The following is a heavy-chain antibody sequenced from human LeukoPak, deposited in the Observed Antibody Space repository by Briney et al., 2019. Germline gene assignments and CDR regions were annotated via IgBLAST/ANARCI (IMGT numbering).Heavy chain of an antibody. D-gene: IGHD6-6*01. CDR3: AKSKQLELYFDY. Sequence: PGGSLRLSCAASGFTFSSYAMSWVRQAPGKGLEWVSAISGSGGSTYYADSVKGRFTISRDTSKNTLYLQMNSLRAEDTAVYYCAKSKQLELYFDYWGQGTLVTVSS. V-gene: IGHV3-23*01. CDR2: ISGSGGST. J-gene: IGHJ4*02. CDR1: GFTFSSYA.